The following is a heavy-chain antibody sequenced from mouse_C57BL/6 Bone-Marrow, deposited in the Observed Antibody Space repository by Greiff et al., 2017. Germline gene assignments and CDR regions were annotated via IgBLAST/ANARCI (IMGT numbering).Heavy chain of an antibody. CDR2: INPNYGTT. Sequence: VQLKQSGPELVKPGASVKISCKASGYSFTDYNMNWVKQSNGKSLEWIGVINPNYGTTSYNQKFKGKATLTVDQSSSTAYMQLNSLTSEDSAVYFCARFITTVVDAMDYWGQGTSVTVSS. V-gene: IGHV1-39*01. CDR3: ARFITTVVDAMDY. D-gene: IGHD1-1*01. J-gene: IGHJ4*01. CDR1: GYSFTDYN.